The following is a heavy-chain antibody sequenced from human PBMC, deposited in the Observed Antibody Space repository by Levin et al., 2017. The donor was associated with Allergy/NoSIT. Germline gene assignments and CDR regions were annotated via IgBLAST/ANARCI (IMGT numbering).Heavy chain of an antibody. V-gene: IGHV3-74*01. D-gene: IGHD2-21*01. CDR3: VRDFAFSFDS. Sequence: GGSLRLSCAASEFTFSSSWMYWVRQVPGLGLVWISRISPDGRSTEYVDSVKGRFTISRDNVRNSVSLQMNSLRPQDTAFYFCVRDFAFSFDSWGQGTLVAVSS. J-gene: IGHJ4*02. CDR1: EFTFSSSW. CDR2: ISPDGRST.